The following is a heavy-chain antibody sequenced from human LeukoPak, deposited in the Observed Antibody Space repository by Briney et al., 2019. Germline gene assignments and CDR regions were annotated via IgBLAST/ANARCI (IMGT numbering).Heavy chain of an antibody. V-gene: IGHV4-59*01. Sequence: SETLSLTCTVSGGSISSYYWSWIRQPPGKGLEWIGYIYYSGSTNYNPSLKRRVTISVDTSKNQFSLKLSSVTAADTAVYYCARDSPRSGWYNYWGQGTLVTVSS. CDR1: GGSISSYY. CDR3: ARDSPRSGWYNY. D-gene: IGHD6-19*01. CDR2: IYYSGST. J-gene: IGHJ4*02.